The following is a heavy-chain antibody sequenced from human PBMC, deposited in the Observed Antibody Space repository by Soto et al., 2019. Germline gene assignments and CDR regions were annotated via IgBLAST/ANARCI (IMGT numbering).Heavy chain of an antibody. CDR1: GYTFTSYG. Sequence: QVQLVQSGAEVKKPGASVKVSCKASGYTFTSYGISWVRQAPGQGLEWMGWISAYNGNTNYAQKLQGRVTMTTDTSTSTAYMELRSLRSDDTAVYYCARDNAGLTTVTTYDAFDIWGQGTMVTVSS. J-gene: IGHJ3*02. D-gene: IGHD4-17*01. V-gene: IGHV1-18*04. CDR2: ISAYNGNT. CDR3: ARDNAGLTTVTTYDAFDI.